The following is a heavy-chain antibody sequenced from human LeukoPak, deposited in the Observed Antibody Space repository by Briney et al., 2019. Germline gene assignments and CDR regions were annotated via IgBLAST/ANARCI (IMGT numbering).Heavy chain of an antibody. CDR1: GFTFSSYS. CDR2: ISSSSSYI. V-gene: IGHV3-21*04. J-gene: IGHJ4*02. D-gene: IGHD6-19*01. CDR3: AKSGYGGWYVLPYYFDY. Sequence: GGSLRLSCAASGFTFSSYSMNWVCQAPGKGLEWVSSISSSSSYIYYADSVKGRFTISRDNAKNSLYLQMNSLRAEDTAVYYCAKSGYGGWYVLPYYFDYWGQGTLVTVSS.